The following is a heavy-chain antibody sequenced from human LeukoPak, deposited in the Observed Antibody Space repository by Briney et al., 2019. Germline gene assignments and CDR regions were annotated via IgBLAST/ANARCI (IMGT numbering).Heavy chain of an antibody. CDR3: ARLNIAAAGSPLDY. CDR2: IYYSGST. J-gene: IGHJ4*02. V-gene: IGHV4-59*01. D-gene: IGHD6-13*01. Sequence: PSETLSLTCTVSGGFISSYYWSWIRQPPGKGLEWIGYIYYSGSTNYNPSLKSRVTISVDTSKNQFSLKLSSVTAADTAVYYCARLNIAAAGSPLDYWGQGTLVTVSS. CDR1: GGFISSYY.